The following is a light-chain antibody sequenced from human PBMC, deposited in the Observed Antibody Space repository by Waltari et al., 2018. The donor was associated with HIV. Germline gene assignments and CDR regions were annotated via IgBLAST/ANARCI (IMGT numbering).Light chain of an antibody. Sequence: QSALTQPASVSGSPGQSITISCTGTRSDVGGYNYVSWYQQHPGEAPKLIIYDVSTRPSGVSNRFSGSKSGNTASLTISGLQAEDEADYYCSSYTIKSTLEFGGGTKLTVL. CDR3: SSYTIKSTLE. V-gene: IGLV2-14*03. CDR2: DVS. J-gene: IGLJ2*01. CDR1: RSDVGGYNY.